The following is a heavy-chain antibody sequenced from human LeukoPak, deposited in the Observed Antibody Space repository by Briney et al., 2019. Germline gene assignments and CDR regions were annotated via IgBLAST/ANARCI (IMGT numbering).Heavy chain of an antibody. Sequence: PSETLSLTCAVSRFSISTGYYWGLIRQPPEEGLEWIGIIYHSGTTYYNPPLKSRVTMSVDTSNNQFSLNLSSATAAAAAVYYCARWGLIVGATTVDHWGQGTLVTVSS. CDR2: IYHSGTT. V-gene: IGHV4-38-2*01. CDR3: ARWGLIVGATTVDH. D-gene: IGHD1-26*01. CDR1: RFSISTGYY. J-gene: IGHJ4*02.